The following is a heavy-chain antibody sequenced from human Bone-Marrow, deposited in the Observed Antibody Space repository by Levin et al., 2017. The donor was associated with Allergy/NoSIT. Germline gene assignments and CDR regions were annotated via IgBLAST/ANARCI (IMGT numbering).Heavy chain of an antibody. Sequence: SETPSLTCTVSGGSISTYYWSWVRQPPGQRLEWIGYIYHSGSTKYNPSLKSRVAMSVDTSKKQFSLKLSSVTAADTAVYYCARDGYTGIDYWGQGTLVTVSS. V-gene: IGHV4-59*01. CDR1: GGSISTYY. J-gene: IGHJ4*02. CDR3: ARDGYTGIDY. D-gene: IGHD5-24*01. CDR2: IYHSGST.